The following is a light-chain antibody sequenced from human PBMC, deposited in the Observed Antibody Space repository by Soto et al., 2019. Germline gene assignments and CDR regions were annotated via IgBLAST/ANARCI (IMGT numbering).Light chain of an antibody. CDR2: GAS. V-gene: IGKV3-20*01. Sequence: EIVMTQSPATLSVSPGERATLSCRASQSVTNSFLAWYQQKPGQAPRLLIYGASRRATGIPDRFSGSGSGTDFTLTISRLEPEDFAVYYCQQYGSSPRKFGQGTKVDIK. J-gene: IGKJ1*01. CDR1: QSVTNSF. CDR3: QQYGSSPRK.